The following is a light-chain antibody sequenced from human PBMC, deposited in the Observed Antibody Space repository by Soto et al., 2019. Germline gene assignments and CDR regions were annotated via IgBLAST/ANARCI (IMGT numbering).Light chain of an antibody. Sequence: QSALTQPPSASGSPGQSVTISCTGTSSDVGGYNFVSWYQQHPGKVPKPMIYEVSKRPSGVPDGFSGSKSGNTASLTVSGLQAEDEADYYCCSFGGGNKVLFGGGTKLTVL. V-gene: IGLV2-8*01. CDR1: SSDVGGYNF. J-gene: IGLJ3*02. CDR2: EVS. CDR3: CSFGGGNKVL.